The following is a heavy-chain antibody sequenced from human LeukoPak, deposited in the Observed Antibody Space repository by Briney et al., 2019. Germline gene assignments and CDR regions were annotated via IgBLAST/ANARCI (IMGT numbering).Heavy chain of an antibody. CDR1: GFTFSSYA. V-gene: IGHV3-23*01. CDR2: ISGSGDNT. J-gene: IGHJ5*02. D-gene: IGHD6-19*01. Sequence: PGGSLRLSCAASGFTFSSYAMSWVRQAPGKGLGWVSGISGSGDNTYHADSVKGRFSISRDNSKNTLYLQMNNLRAEDTAVYYCAKDKGYSSGWYLLDPWGQGTLVTVSS. CDR3: AKDKGYSSGWYLLDP.